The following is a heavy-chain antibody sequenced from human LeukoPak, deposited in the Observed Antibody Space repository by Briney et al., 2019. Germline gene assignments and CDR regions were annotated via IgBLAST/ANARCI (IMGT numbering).Heavy chain of an antibody. V-gene: IGHV1-69*13. CDR3: ARETGHGYNWMGY. D-gene: IGHD5-24*01. Sequence: VASVKVSCKASGGTFSSYAISWVRQAPGQGLEWMGGTIPFFGTANSAQKFQGRVTITADESTSTAYMELSSLRSEDTAVYYCARETGHGYNWMGYWGQGTLVTVSS. J-gene: IGHJ4*02. CDR1: GGTFSSYA. CDR2: TIPFFGTA.